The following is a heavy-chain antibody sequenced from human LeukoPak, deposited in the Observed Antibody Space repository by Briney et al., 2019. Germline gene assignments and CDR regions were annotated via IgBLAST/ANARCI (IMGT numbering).Heavy chain of an antibody. CDR2: ISTNGGST. V-gene: IGHV3-64*02. CDR1: GFTFSSYA. J-gene: IGHJ6*03. CDR3: ARARVAAKSGYMDV. Sequence: GGSLRLSCAASGFTFSSYAMHWVRQAPGKGLEYVSGISTNGGSTYYADSVKGRFTISRDNPKNTLYLQMGSLRDEDLAVYYCARARVAAKSGYMDVWGTGTTVTISS. D-gene: IGHD2-15*01.